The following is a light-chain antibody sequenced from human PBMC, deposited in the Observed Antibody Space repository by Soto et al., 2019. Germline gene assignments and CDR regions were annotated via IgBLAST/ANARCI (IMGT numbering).Light chain of an antibody. CDR1: SSDIGGYDY. J-gene: IGLJ2*01. Sequence: QSVLTQPASVSGSPGQSITISCTETSSDIGGYDYVCWYQQRPGKAPKLIIYDVTNRPSGVSNRFSASKSGNTASLSISGLQAEDEADYYCSSYTSSSTVVFGGGTKLTVL. CDR3: SSYTSSSTVV. V-gene: IGLV2-14*01. CDR2: DVT.